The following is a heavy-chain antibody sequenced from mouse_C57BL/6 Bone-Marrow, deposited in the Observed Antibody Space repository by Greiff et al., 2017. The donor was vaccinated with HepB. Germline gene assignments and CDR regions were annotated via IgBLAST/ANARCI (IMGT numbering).Heavy chain of an antibody. V-gene: IGHV14-1*01. CDR2: IDPEDGDT. D-gene: IGHD1-1*01. Sequence: EVQLQQSGAELVRPGASVKLSCTASGFNIKDYYMHWVKQRPEQGLEWIGRIDPEDGDTEYAPKFQGKATMTADTSSNTAYLQLSSLTSEDIAVYYCTTLIYYYGSSYPFDYWGQGTTLTVSS. J-gene: IGHJ2*01. CDR1: GFNIKDYY. CDR3: TTLIYYYGSSYPFDY.